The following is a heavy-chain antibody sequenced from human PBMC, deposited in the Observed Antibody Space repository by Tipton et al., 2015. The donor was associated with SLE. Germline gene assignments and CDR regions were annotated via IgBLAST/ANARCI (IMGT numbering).Heavy chain of an antibody. J-gene: IGHJ4*02. CDR3: AKVPAGEVLPVDY. CDR1: GFTFSNYE. CDR2: ISSSGSIK. V-gene: IGHV3-48*03. D-gene: IGHD3-16*01. Sequence: GSLRLSCAASGFTFSNYEMNWVRQAPGKGLEWVSYISSSGSIKYYADSVKGRFTISRDNSKNTLYLQMNSLRPEDTAVYFCAKVPAGEVLPVDYWGQGTLVTVSS.